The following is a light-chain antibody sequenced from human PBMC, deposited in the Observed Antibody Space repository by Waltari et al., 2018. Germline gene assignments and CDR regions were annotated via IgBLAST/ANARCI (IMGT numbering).Light chain of an antibody. Sequence: SGSPGQSITISCTATSSDFGANKYVSWYQQHPGKAPKVVIYDVTERPSGVSNRFSGSKSGSTASLTISGLQTEDEADYYCSSRTNSITWVFGGGTKVTVL. V-gene: IGLV2-14*03. CDR1: SSDFGANKY. J-gene: IGLJ3*02. CDR3: SSRTNSITWV. CDR2: DVT.